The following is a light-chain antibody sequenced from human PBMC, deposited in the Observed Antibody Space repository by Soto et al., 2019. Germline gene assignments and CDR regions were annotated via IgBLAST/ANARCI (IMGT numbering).Light chain of an antibody. J-gene: IGLJ3*02. CDR2: INYDGTH. Sequence: QIVLTQSPFASASLGASVKLTCTLSSGYSTYSIAWHQQQSEKGPQFLVKINYDGTHSKGDGFFDRFSDSTSGAERHLTIASLQSEEEADYYCQSLGTGIKVFGGRTKLTVL. V-gene: IGLV4-69*01. CDR3: QSLGTGIKV. CDR1: SGYSTYS.